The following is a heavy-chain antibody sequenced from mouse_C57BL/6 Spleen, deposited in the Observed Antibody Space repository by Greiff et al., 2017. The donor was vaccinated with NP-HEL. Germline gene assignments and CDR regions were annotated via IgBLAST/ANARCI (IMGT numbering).Heavy chain of an antibody. J-gene: IGHJ4*01. V-gene: IGHV5-17*01. D-gene: IGHD2-4*01. CDR2: ISSGSSTI. CDR1: GFTFSDYG. Sequence: EVQRVESGGGLVKPGGSLKLSCAASGFTFSDYGMHWVRQAPEKGLEWVAYISSGSSTIYYADTVKGRFTISRDNAKNTLFLQMTSLRSEDTAMYYCARDYDYDVGAMDYWGQGTSVTVSS. CDR3: ARDYDYDVGAMDY.